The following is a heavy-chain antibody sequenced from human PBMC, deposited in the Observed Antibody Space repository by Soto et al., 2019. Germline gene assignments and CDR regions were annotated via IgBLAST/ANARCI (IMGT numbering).Heavy chain of an antibody. Sequence: GGSLRLSCAASGFTFSDHYMDWVRQAPGKGLEWIGRIRDKANSYTTEYAASVKGRFSVSRDDSESSLYLQMNSLKTDDTATYYCARGSSSSRSFYYYGLDVWGQGTTVTVS. CDR3: ARGSSSSRSFYYYGLDV. D-gene: IGHD6-6*01. CDR1: GFTFSDHY. V-gene: IGHV3-72*01. CDR2: IRDKANSYTT. J-gene: IGHJ6*02.